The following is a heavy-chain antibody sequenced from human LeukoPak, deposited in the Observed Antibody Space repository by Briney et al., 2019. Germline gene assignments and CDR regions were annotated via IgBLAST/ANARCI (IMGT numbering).Heavy chain of an antibody. Sequence: GGSLRLSCAASGFTFSSYSMNWVRQAPGKGLEWVSSISSSGSYIYYADSVKGRFTISRDNAKNSLYLQMNSLRAEDTAVYYCARVWGGYNWNDVEPHYFDYWGQGTLVTVSS. J-gene: IGHJ4*02. D-gene: IGHD1-1*01. CDR2: ISSSGSYI. CDR3: ARVWGGYNWNDVEPHYFDY. CDR1: GFTFSSYS. V-gene: IGHV3-21*01.